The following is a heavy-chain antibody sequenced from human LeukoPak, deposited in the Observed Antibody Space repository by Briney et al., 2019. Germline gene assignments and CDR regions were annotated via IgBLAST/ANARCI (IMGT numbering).Heavy chain of an antibody. V-gene: IGHV3-15*01. J-gene: IGHJ6*03. Sequence: PGGSLRLSCAASGFTFSNAWMSWVRQAPGKGLEWVGRIKSKTDGGTTDYAAPVKGRFTISRDDSKNTLYLQMNSLKTEDTAVYSCTPEPVLRFLEWLSNYYYMDVWGKGTTVTVSS. CDR2: IKSKTDGGTT. CDR3: TPEPVLRFLEWLSNYYYMDV. D-gene: IGHD3-3*01. CDR1: GFTFSNAW.